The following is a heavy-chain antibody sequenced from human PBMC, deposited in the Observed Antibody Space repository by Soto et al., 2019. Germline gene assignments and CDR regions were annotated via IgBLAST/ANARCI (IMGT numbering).Heavy chain of an antibody. J-gene: IGHJ4*02. V-gene: IGHV5-51*01. D-gene: IGHD3-16*01. CDR2: IYPGDSET. CDR3: ARLLDSWGEPHYFDS. Sequence: EVQLVQSGAEVKKPGEPLKISCQTAGYTFDSNWIGWVRQMPGKGLEWMGIIYPGDSETRYSPSFQGQVTISVDRSFTTAYLQWRSLQASDTAMYYCARLLDSWGEPHYFDSWGQGTAVTVSS. CDR1: GYTFDSNW.